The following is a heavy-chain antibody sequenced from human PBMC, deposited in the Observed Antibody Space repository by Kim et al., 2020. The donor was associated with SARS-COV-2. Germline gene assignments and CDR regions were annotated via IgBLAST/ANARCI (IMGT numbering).Heavy chain of an antibody. CDR3: ARQDSYGSGDY. CDR2: ISSSSDTI. J-gene: IGHJ4*02. D-gene: IGHD3-10*01. CDR1: GFTFSRYY. V-gene: IGHV3-48*02. Sequence: GGSLRLSCAASGFTFSRYYMNWFRQAPGKGLEWLSFISSSSDTIYYANSVKGRFSISRDNAKNSLFPQMNSLRDEDTAVYYCARQDSYGSGDYWGQGTLVTVSA.